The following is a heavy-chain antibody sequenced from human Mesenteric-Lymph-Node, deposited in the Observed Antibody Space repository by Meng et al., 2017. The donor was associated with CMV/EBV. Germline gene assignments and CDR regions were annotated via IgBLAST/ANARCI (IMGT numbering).Heavy chain of an antibody. CDR2: INHSGST. CDR1: SFSGYY. V-gene: IGHV4-34*01. D-gene: IGHD6-13*01. CDR3: ARVGKQQLGGGYYYGMDV. J-gene: IGHJ6*02. Sequence: SFSGYYWSWIRQPPGKGLEWIREINHSGSTNYNPSLKSRVTISVDTSKNQFSLKLSSVTAADTAVYYCARVGKQQLGGGYYYGMDVWGQGTTVTVSS.